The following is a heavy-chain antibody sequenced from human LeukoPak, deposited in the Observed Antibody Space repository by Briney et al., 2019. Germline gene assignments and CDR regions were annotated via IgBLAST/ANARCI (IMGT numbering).Heavy chain of an antibody. CDR3: AANYYDSSGYQS. Sequence: SETLSLTCTVSGGSISSYYWSWIRQPAGKGLEWIGRIYTSGSTNYNPSLKSRVTMSVDTSKNQFPLKLSSVTAADTAVYYCAANYYDSSGYQSWGQGTLVTVSS. V-gene: IGHV4-4*07. J-gene: IGHJ5*02. CDR1: GGSISSYY. CDR2: IYTSGST. D-gene: IGHD3-22*01.